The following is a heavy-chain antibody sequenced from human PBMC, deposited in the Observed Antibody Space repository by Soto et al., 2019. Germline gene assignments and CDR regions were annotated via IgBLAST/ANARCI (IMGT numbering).Heavy chain of an antibody. CDR2: TRNKANSYTT. CDR3: ARGTAYGYYMDV. CDR1: GFTFSDHY. V-gene: IGHV3-72*01. J-gene: IGHJ6*03. D-gene: IGHD3-10*01. Sequence: GGSLRLSCAASGFTFSDHYMDWVHQAPGKGLEWVGRTRNKANSYTTEYAASVKGRFTISRDDSKNSLYLQMNSLKTEDTAVYYCARGTAYGYYMDVWGKGTTVTVSS.